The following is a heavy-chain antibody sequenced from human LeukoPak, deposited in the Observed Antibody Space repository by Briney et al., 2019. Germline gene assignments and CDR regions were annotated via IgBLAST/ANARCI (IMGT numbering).Heavy chain of an antibody. D-gene: IGHD4-17*01. V-gene: IGHV4-34*01. CDR3: ARGRAVTKYQGLIDY. Sequence: SETLSLTCAVSGGSFSGYYWTWIRQPPGKGLEWIGEINHSGSTNHNPSLKSRVTISVDTSKKQFSLKLSSVTAADTAVYYCARGRAVTKYQGLIDYWGQGALVTVSS. CDR1: GGSFSGYY. J-gene: IGHJ4*02. CDR2: INHSGST.